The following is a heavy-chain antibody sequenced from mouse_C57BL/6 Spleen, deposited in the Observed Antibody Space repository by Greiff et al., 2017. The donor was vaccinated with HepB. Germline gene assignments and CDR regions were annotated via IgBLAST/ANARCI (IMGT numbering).Heavy chain of an antibody. CDR3: APGGDGYSCY. CDR2: IYPGDGDT. Sequence: VQLQQSGPELVKPGASVKISCKASGYAFSSSWMNWVKQRPGKGLEWIGRIYPGDGDTNYNGKFKGKATLTADKSSSTAYMQLSSLTSEDSAVYFCAPGGDGYSCYWGQATLVTVSA. CDR1: GYAFSSSW. V-gene: IGHV1-82*01. J-gene: IGHJ3*01. D-gene: IGHD2-3*01.